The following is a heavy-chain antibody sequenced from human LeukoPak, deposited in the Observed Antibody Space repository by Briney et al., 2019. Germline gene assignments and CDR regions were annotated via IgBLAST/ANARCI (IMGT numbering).Heavy chain of an antibody. CDR1: GYSITSGYY. J-gene: IGHJ5*02. D-gene: IGHD2-8*01. CDR2: IYHSGDT. Sequence: SETLSLTCIVSGYSITSGYYWGWIRQPPGKGLEWIGSIYHSGDTYYNPSLKSRVTILGDTSKNQISLKLSSVTAADTAVYYCARGYCTDGVCYTFDPWGQGTLVTVSS. V-gene: IGHV4-38-2*02. CDR3: ARGYCTDGVCYTFDP.